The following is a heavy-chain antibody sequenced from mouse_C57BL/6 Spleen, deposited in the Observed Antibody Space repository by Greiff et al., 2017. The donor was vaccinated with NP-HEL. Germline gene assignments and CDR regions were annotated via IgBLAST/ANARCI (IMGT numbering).Heavy chain of an antibody. V-gene: IGHV1-55*01. CDR1: GYTFTSYW. D-gene: IGHD1-1*01. CDR2: IYPGSGST. CDR3: ARYGSSYVDAMDY. Sequence: QVQLQQSGAELVKPGASVKMSCKASGYTFTSYWITWVKQRPGQGLEWIGDIYPGSGSTNYNEKFKSKATLTVDTSSSTAYMQLSSLTSEDSAVYYCARYGSSYVDAMDYWGQGTSVTVSS. J-gene: IGHJ4*01.